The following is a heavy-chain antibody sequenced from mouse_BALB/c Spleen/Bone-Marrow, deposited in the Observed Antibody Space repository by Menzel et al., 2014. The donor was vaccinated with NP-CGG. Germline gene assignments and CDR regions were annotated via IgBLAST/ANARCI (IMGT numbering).Heavy chain of an antibody. Sequence: VQLQQSGPDLVKPGASVKISCKASGYSFTGYYMHWVKQSHGKSLEWIGRFNPNNGGTSCNQKFKGKAILTVDKSSSTAYMEHRSLTSEESAVYYCARDYVSVGWYFHVRGSGTTVTVSS. CDR1: GYSFTGYY. CDR2: FNPNNGGT. D-gene: IGHD1-1*01. V-gene: IGHV1-26*01. CDR3: ARDYVSVGWYFHV. J-gene: IGHJ1*01.